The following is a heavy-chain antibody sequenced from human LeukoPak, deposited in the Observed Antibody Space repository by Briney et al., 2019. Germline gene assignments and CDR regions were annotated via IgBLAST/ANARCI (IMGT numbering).Heavy chain of an antibody. Sequence: GASVKVSCKASGYTFTSYAMNWVRQTPGQGLEWMGWINPNSGGTNYAQKFQGWVTMTRDTSISTAYMELSRLRSDDTAVYYCARSVGGSSHFDYWGQGTLVTVSS. CDR2: INPNSGGT. CDR1: GYTFTSYA. CDR3: ARSVGGSSHFDY. V-gene: IGHV1-2*04. D-gene: IGHD2-15*01. J-gene: IGHJ4*02.